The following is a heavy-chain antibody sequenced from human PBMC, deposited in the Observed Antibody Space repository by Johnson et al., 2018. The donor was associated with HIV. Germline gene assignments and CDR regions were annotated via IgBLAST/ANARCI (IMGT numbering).Heavy chain of an antibody. CDR2: IRYDGSNK. CDR1: GFTFSNAW. Sequence: QVQLVESGGGLVQAGGSLRLSCAASGFTFSNAWMSWVRQAPGKGLEWVAFIRYDGSNKYYADSVKGRFTVSRDNSKNTLYLQMNSLRGEDTALYYCARGPSRNACDIWGQGTMFTVSS. V-gene: IGHV3-30*02. D-gene: IGHD6-13*01. CDR3: ARGPSRNACDI. J-gene: IGHJ3*02.